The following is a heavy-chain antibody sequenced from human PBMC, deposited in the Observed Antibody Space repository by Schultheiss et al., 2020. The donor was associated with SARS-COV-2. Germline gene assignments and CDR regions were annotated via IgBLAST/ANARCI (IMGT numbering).Heavy chain of an antibody. CDR2: IDPSDSYT. V-gene: IGHV5-10-1*01. J-gene: IGHJ4*02. CDR3: ARHYGGNSELLT. D-gene: IGHD4-23*01. CDR1: GYSFTSYW. Sequence: GESLKISCKGSGYSFTSYWISWVRQMPGKGLEWMGRIDPSDSYTNYSPSFQGRVTLSTDESTSTTYLQLSGLKASDTAMYYCARHYGGNSELLTWGQGTLVTVSS.